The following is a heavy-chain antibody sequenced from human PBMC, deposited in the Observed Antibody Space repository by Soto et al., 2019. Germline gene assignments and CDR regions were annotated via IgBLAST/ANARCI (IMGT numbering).Heavy chain of an antibody. CDR1: GGSISGYF. CDR3: ARMERSKEGLSVYYFVL. Sequence: SETLSLTCTVSGGSISGYFWSWIRQSTGKEPEWIGYISYRGITNYNPSLESRVSISLVTSKNQFSLKLVAVTAADTAVYYCARMERSKEGLSVYYFVLWGQGTLVTVSS. J-gene: IGHJ4*02. D-gene: IGHD1-1*01. CDR2: ISYRGIT. V-gene: IGHV4-59*03.